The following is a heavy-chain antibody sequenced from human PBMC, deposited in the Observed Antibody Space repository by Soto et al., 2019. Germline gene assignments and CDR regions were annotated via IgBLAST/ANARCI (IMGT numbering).Heavy chain of an antibody. J-gene: IGHJ5*02. V-gene: IGHV4-31*03. CDR3: ARGNDALWEGWLLVADWFDP. D-gene: IGHD3-9*01. CDR2: IYYSGST. Sequence: SETLSLTCTVSGGSISSGGYYWSWIRQHPGKGLEWIGYIYYSGSTYYNPSLKSRVTISVDTSKNQFSLKLSSVTAADTAVYYCARGNDALWEGWLLVADWFDPWGQGTLVTVSS. CDR1: GGSISSGGYY.